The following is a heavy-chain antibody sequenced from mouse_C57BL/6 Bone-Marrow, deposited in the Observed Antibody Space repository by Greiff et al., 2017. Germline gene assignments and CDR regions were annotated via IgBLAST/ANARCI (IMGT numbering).Heavy chain of an antibody. D-gene: IGHD2-12*01. Sequence: VQVVESGAELVKPGASVKVSCKASGYTFTSYWMHWVKQRPGQGLEWIGSIHPSDSDTNYNQKFKGKATLTVDKSSSTAYMQLSSLTSEDSAVYYCAISYYRFAYWGQGTLVTVSA. CDR1: GYTFTSYW. V-gene: IGHV1-74*01. CDR3: AISYYRFAY. CDR2: IHPSDSDT. J-gene: IGHJ3*01.